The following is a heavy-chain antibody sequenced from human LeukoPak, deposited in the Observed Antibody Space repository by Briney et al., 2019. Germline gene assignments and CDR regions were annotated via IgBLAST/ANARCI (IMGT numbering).Heavy chain of an antibody. J-gene: IGHJ5*02. CDR3: AKDYDILTGYYGNNWFDP. Sequence: PGGSLRLSCAASGFTFNNYAMSWVRQAPGKGLEWVSAISGSGGSTYYADSVKGRFTISRDNSKNTLYLQMNSLRAEDTAVYYCAKDYDILTGYYGNNWFDPWGQGTLVTVSS. D-gene: IGHD3-9*01. CDR1: GFTFNNYA. V-gene: IGHV3-23*01. CDR2: ISGSGGST.